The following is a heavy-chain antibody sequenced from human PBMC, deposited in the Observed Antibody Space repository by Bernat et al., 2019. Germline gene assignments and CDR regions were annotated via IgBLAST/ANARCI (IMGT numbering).Heavy chain of an antibody. J-gene: IGHJ4*02. Sequence: EVQLVESGGGLVQPGGSLRLSCAASGFTFSSYSMNWVRQAPGKGLEWVSYISSSSSYTNYADSVKGRFTISRDNAKNSLYLQMNSLRAEDTAVYYCARDLIAVAGTLDYWGQGTLVTVSS. CDR2: ISSSSSYT. V-gene: IGHV3-48*04. CDR3: ARDLIAVAGTLDY. CDR1: GFTFSSYS. D-gene: IGHD6-19*01.